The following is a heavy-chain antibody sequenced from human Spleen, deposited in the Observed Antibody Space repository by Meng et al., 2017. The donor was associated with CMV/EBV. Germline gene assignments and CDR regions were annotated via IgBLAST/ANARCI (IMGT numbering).Heavy chain of an antibody. CDR3: AKDQDIVVVPAAPPYYYYGMDV. J-gene: IGHJ6*02. CDR2: IYSGGST. V-gene: IGHV3-53*01. Sequence: GGSLRLSCAASGFTVSSNYMSWVRQAPGKGLEWVSVIYSGGSTYYADSVKGRFTISRDNSKNTLYLQMNSLRAEDTAVYYCAKDQDIVVVPAAPPYYYYGMDVWGQGTTVTVSS. D-gene: IGHD2-2*01. CDR1: GFTVSSNY.